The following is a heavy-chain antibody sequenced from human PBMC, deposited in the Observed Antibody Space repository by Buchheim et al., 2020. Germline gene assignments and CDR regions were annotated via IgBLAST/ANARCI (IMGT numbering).Heavy chain of an antibody. Sequence: QVQLVQSGAEVMKPGASVKVSCKASGYTFTSYYMHWVRQAPGQGLEWMGIINLSGGSTSYAQKFQGRVTMTRDTPTSPVYMELSSLRSEDTAVYYCARDGVVVVAAYYYYYGMDVWGQGTT. V-gene: IGHV1-46*01. CDR3: ARDGVVVVAAYYYYYGMDV. CDR2: INLSGGST. J-gene: IGHJ6*02. D-gene: IGHD2-15*01. CDR1: GYTFTSYY.